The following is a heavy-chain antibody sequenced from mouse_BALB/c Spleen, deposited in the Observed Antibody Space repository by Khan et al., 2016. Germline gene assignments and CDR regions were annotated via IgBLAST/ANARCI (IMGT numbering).Heavy chain of an antibody. Sequence: EVQLQESGPGLVKPSQSLSLTCTVTGYSITSDYAWNWIRQFPGNKLEWMGYISYSGSTSYNPSLKSRISITRDTSKNQFFLQLNSVTTEDTATYYCARSRGNYVDSWGQGTTLTVSS. J-gene: IGHJ2*01. CDR3: ARSRGNYVDS. CDR2: ISYSGST. V-gene: IGHV3-2*02. CDR1: GYSITSDYA.